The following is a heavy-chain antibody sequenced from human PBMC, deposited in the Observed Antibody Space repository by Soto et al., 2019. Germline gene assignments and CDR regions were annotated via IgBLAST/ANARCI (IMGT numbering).Heavy chain of an antibody. Sequence: QVQLVESGGGVVQPGRSLRLSCAASGFTFSSYGMHWVRQAPGKGLEWVAVISYDGSNKYYADSVKGRFTISRDNSKNTLYLQMNSLRAEDTAVYYCAKDRTGTTAGAGWFDPWGQGTLVTVSS. D-gene: IGHD1-1*01. J-gene: IGHJ5*02. CDR3: AKDRTGTTAGAGWFDP. CDR2: ISYDGSNK. V-gene: IGHV3-30*18. CDR1: GFTFSSYG.